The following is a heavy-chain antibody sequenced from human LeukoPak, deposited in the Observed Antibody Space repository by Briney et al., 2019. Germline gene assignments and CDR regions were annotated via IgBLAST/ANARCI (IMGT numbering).Heavy chain of an antibody. CDR2: IWYDGSNK. CDR3: ARDLSYYYDSSGHSYIDY. CDR1: GFTFSSYG. V-gene: IGHV3-33*01. J-gene: IGHJ4*02. D-gene: IGHD3-22*01. Sequence: PGGSLRLSCAASGFTFSSYGMHWVRQAPGKGLEWVAVIWYDGSNKYYADSVKGRFTISRDNSKNTLYLQMNSLRAEDTAVYYCARDLSYYYDSSGHSYIDYWGQGTLVTVSS.